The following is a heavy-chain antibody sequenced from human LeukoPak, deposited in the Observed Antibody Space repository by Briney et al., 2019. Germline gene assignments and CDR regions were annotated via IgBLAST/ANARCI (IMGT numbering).Heavy chain of an antibody. Sequence: SGGSLRLSYAASGFTFSSYSMNWVRQAPGKGLEWVSSISSSSSYIYYADSVKGRFTISRDNAKNSLYLQMNSLRAEDTAVYYCARAYDFWSDAFDIWGQGTMVTVSS. CDR3: ARAYDFWSDAFDI. D-gene: IGHD3-3*01. J-gene: IGHJ3*02. V-gene: IGHV3-21*01. CDR2: ISSSSSYI. CDR1: GFTFSSYS.